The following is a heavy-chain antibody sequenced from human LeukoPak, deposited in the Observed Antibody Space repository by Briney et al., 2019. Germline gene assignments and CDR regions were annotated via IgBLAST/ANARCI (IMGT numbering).Heavy chain of an antibody. CDR2: IWYEGSNK. CDR3: ARDLHGSWYPNWFDP. Sequence: PGRSLRLSCAASGFTFSSYGMHWVREAPGKGLEGVAVIWYEGSNKYYADSVKGRFTISRDNSKNTLYLQMSSLRAEDTAVYYCARDLHGSWYPNWFDPWGQGTLVTVSS. V-gene: IGHV3-33*01. CDR1: GFTFSSYG. D-gene: IGHD6-13*01. J-gene: IGHJ5*02.